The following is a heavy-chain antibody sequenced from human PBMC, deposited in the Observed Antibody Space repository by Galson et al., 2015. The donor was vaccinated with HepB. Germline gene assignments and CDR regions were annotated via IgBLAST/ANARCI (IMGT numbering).Heavy chain of an antibody. CDR3: ARGSSGWGDAFDI. V-gene: IGHV1-2*02. CDR2: INPNSGGT. J-gene: IGHJ3*02. CDR1: GYTFTGYY. Sequence: SVKVSCKASGYTFTGYYMHWVRQAPGQGLEWMGWINPNSGGTNYAQKFQGRVTMTRDTSISTAYMELSRLRSDDTAVYYCARGSSGWGDAFDIWGQGTMVTVSS. D-gene: IGHD6-19*01.